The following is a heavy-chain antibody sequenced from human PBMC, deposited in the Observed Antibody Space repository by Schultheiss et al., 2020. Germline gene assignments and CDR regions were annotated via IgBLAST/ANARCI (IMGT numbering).Heavy chain of an antibody. CDR3: VKDWVSGYFP. V-gene: IGHV3-23*01. CDR1: GFTFSSYW. Sequence: GGSLRLSCAASGFTFSSYWMSWVRQAPGKGLEYVSAISSNGGSTYYADSVKGRFTISRDNSKNMLYLQMNSLRAEDTAVYYCVKDWVSGYFPWGQGTLVTVSS. D-gene: IGHD3-22*01. CDR2: ISSNGGST. J-gene: IGHJ5*02.